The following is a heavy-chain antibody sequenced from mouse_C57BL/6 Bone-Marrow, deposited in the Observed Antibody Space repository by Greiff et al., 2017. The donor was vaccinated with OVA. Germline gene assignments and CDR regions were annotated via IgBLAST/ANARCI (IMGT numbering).Heavy chain of an antibody. CDR3: ARLGWLLPYAMDY. CDR1: GFTFSDYG. V-gene: IGHV5-15*01. D-gene: IGHD2-3*01. J-gene: IGHJ4*01. Sequence: EVKLVESGGGLVQPGGSLKLSCAASGFTFSDYGMAWVRQAPRKGPEWVAFISNLAYSIYYADTVTGRFTISSENAKNTLYLDMSSLGSEDTAMYYIARLGWLLPYAMDYWGQGTSLTVSS. CDR2: ISNLAYSI.